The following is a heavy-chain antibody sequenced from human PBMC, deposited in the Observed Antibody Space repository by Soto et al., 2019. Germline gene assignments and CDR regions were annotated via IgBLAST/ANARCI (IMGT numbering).Heavy chain of an antibody. V-gene: IGHV3-23*03. Sequence: GGSLRLSCAASGFTFNNYAMSWVRQAPGKGLEWVSLINTDGSRTHYADSVEGRFTISRDNSKNRVFLQMTSLRAEDTAVYHCAIDYDSSLGNYGGAYDFWGQGTPVTVSS. CDR1: GFTFNNYA. CDR2: INTDGSRT. D-gene: IGHD3-22*01. CDR3: AIDYDSSLGNYGGAYDF. J-gene: IGHJ4*02.